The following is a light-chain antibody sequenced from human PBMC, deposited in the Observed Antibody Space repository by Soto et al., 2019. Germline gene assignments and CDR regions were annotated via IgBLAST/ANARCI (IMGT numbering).Light chain of an antibody. J-gene: IGLJ3*02. CDR2: EVR. CDR1: SSDVGGYNH. Sequence: QSVLTQPASVSGSPGQSITISCTGTSSDVGGYNHVSWYQQHPGKAPKLIIYEVRNRPSGVSNRLSGSKSGNTASLTISGLQADDEADYYCCSYTSSSIRVFGGGIKLTVL. V-gene: IGLV2-14*01. CDR3: CSYTSSSIRV.